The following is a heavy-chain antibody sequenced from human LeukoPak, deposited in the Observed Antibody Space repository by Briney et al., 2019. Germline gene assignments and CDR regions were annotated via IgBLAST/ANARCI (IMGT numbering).Heavy chain of an antibody. CDR2: IGASGGST. Sequence: GGSLRLSCATSGFTFSSYALSWVRQAPGKGLEWVSGIGASGGSTYYADSVKGRFTISRDNSKNTLYLQMNSLRTEDTAVYYCAKAEGYDILTGLDYWGQGTLVTVSS. V-gene: IGHV3-23*01. D-gene: IGHD3-9*01. CDR3: AKAEGYDILTGLDY. J-gene: IGHJ4*02. CDR1: GFTFSSYA.